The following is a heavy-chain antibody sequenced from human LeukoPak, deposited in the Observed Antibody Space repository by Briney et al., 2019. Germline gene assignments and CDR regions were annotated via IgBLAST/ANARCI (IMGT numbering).Heavy chain of an antibody. CDR2: INPNSGGT. D-gene: IGHD3-22*01. CDR3: ARVTITTEEFDP. CDR1: GYTFTGYY. Sequence: ASVKVSCMASGYTFTGYYMHWVRQAPGQGLEWMGWINPNSGGTNYAQKFQGRVTMTRDTSISTAYMELSRLRSDDTAVYYCARVTITTEEFDPWGQGTLVTVSS. J-gene: IGHJ5*02. V-gene: IGHV1-2*02.